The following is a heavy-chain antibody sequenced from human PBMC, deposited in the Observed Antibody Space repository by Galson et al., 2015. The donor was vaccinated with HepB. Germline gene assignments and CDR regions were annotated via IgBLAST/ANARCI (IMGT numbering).Heavy chain of an antibody. CDR2: ISSSSSTI. CDR3: ARGPRIYEHIVVVTAIRRRYGMDV. CDR1: GFTFSSYS. J-gene: IGHJ6*02. D-gene: IGHD2-21*02. V-gene: IGHV3-48*01. Sequence: SLRLSCAASGFTFSSYSMNWVRQAPGKGLEWVSYISSSSSTIYYADSVKGRFTISRDNAKNSLYLQMNSLRAEDTAVYYCARGPRIYEHIVVVTAIRRRYGMDVWGQGTTVTVSS.